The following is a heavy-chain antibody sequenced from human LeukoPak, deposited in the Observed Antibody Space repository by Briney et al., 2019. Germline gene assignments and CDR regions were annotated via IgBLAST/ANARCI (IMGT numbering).Heavy chain of an antibody. J-gene: IGHJ3*02. CDR1: GGSISSYY. Sequence: PSETLSLTCTVSGGSISSYYWSWIRQPPGKGLEWIGYIYYSGSTNYNPSLKSRVTISVDTSKNQFSLKLSSVTAADTAVYYCAREVVVKGDAFDIWGQGIMVTVSS. V-gene: IGHV4-59*01. D-gene: IGHD3-22*01. CDR3: AREVVVKGDAFDI. CDR2: IYYSGST.